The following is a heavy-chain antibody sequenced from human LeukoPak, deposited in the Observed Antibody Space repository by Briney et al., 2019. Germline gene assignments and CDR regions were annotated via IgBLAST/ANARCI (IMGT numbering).Heavy chain of an antibody. CDR3: ARGRNLGYCSGGSCYSSWFDP. CDR2: IIPIFGTA. J-gene: IGHJ5*02. Sequence: SVKVSCKASGGTFSSYAISWVRQAPGQGLEWMGGIIPIFGTANYAQKFQGRVTITADKSTSTAYMELSSLRSEDMAVYYCARGRNLGYCSGGSCYSSWFDPWGQGTLVTVSS. V-gene: IGHV1-69*06. CDR1: GGTFSSYA. D-gene: IGHD2-15*01.